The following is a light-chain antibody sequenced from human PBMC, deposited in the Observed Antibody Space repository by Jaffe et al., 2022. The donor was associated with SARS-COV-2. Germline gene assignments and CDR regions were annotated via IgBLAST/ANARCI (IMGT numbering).Light chain of an antibody. CDR2: SSS. CDR3: QQYHDRPPWA. Sequence: EIVMTQSPATLSVSPGERATLSCRASQSLSTNLAWFQQKPGQAPRLLIHSSSTRATGIPDRFSGSGSGTEFTLTISGLQSEDFAIYYCQQYHDRPPWAFGPGTKVEIK. V-gene: IGKV3-15*01. CDR1: QSLSTN. J-gene: IGKJ1*01.